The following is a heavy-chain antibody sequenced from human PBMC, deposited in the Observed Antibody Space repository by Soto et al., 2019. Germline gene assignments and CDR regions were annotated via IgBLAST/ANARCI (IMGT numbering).Heavy chain of an antibody. CDR3: ARVSGTAAHDAVDI. Sequence: QVQLVQSGAEVKKPGSSVKVSCKASGGTFSRYAISWVRQAPVQGLEWMGGIIPIFGTANYAQKFQGRVTIPADESTSTAYMELSSLRSEDTAVYYCARVSGTAAHDAVDIWGQGTMVTVSS. V-gene: IGHV1-69*01. J-gene: IGHJ3*02. D-gene: IGHD3-10*01. CDR2: IIPIFGTA. CDR1: GGTFSRYA.